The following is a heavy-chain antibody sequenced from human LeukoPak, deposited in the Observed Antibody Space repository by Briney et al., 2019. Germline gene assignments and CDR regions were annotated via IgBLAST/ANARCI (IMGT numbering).Heavy chain of an antibody. J-gene: IGHJ4*02. D-gene: IGHD5-18*01. Sequence: GGSLRLSCAASGFTFSSYSMNWVRQAPGKGLEWVSSISDSRTYIYYTDSVKGRFTISRDNAKNSLYLQMNSLRADDAAVYYCAREPTSMGSDYWGQGTLVTVSS. CDR1: GFTFSSYS. CDR3: AREPTSMGSDY. V-gene: IGHV3-21*01. CDR2: ISDSRTYI.